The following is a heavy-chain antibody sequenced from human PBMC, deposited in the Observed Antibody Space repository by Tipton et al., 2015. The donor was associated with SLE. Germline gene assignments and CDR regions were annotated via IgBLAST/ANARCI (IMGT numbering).Heavy chain of an antibody. Sequence: SLRLSCTASGFTFGDYAMSWVRQAPGKGLEWVSSISSSSSYIYYADSVKGRFTISRDNAKNSLYLQMNSLRAEDTAVYYCAREGYCTNGVCSYAFDIWGQGTMVTVSS. CDR3: AREGYCTNGVCSYAFDI. J-gene: IGHJ3*02. V-gene: IGHV3-21*01. D-gene: IGHD2-8*01. CDR1: GFTFGDYA. CDR2: ISSSSSYI.